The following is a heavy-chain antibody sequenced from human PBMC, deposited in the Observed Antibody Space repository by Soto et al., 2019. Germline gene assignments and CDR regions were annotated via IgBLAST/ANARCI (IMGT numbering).Heavy chain of an antibody. CDR1: GFTFSGPA. CDR2: IRSKANSYAT. CDR3: TRQNCRDGSCYPEAAFDI. D-gene: IGHD2-15*01. J-gene: IGHJ3*02. Sequence: GGSMRLCCAAAGFTFSGPAMHWVRQASGKGLEWVGRIRSKANSYATAYAASVKGRFTISRDDSKNTAYLQMNSLKTEGTAVYYFTRQNCRDGSCYPEAAFDIWGQGTMVTVSS. V-gene: IGHV3-73*01.